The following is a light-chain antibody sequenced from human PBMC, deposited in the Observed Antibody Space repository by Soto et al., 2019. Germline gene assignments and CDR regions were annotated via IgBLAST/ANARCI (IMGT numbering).Light chain of an antibody. J-gene: IGLJ1*01. Sequence: QSVLTQPRSVSGSPGRSVTISCTGSSSDVGGYNYVSWYQQHPGKAPKLMISDVNKRPSGVPDRFSGSKSGNTASLTISGLQAEDEADYYCCSYAGSYVFGTGTKVTVL. CDR1: SSDVGGYNY. V-gene: IGLV2-11*01. CDR2: DVN. CDR3: CSYAGSYV.